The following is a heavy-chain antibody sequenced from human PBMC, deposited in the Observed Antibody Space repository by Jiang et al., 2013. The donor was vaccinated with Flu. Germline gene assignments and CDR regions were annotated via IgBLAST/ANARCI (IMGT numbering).Heavy chain of an antibody. CDR2: INPRSGST. D-gene: IGHD4-17*01. CDR1: GYTFNNYY. J-gene: IGHJ4*02. CDR3: ARDPATTVSTRNSLDH. Sequence: QLLESGAEVKKPGASVRVSCKASGYTFNNYYIYWVRQTPGQGLEWMGLINPRSGSTSYAQRFQGRVTMTRDTSTSTVYMDLSSLRSEDTAVYFCARDPATTVSTRNSLDHWGQGTLVTVSS. V-gene: IGHV1-46*02.